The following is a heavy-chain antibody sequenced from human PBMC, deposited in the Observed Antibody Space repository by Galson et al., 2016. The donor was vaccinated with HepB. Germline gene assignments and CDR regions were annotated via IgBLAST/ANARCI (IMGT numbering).Heavy chain of an antibody. CDR2: INQDGSVE. V-gene: IGHV3-7*03. CDR3: ARIAADGSTFDY. D-gene: IGHD6-13*01. CDR1: GFSLRNHW. J-gene: IGHJ4*02. Sequence: SLRLSCAASGFSLRNHWMSWVRQAPGKGLEWVANINQDGSVEKYVDSVKGRFTIFKDNAKNSLYLQLNSLSAEDTAMFYCARIAADGSTFDYWGQGTWSPSPQ.